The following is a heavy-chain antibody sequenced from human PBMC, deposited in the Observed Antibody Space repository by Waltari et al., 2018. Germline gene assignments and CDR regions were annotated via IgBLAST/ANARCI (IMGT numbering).Heavy chain of an antibody. V-gene: IGHV3-23*04. CDR2: IRGSGGST. CDR1: GFTLRSYA. J-gene: IGHJ4*02. CDR3: AKDDLNYYYGSGSYDY. D-gene: IGHD3-10*01. Sequence: EVQLVESGGGLVQPGGSLRLSCAASGFTLRSYAMSWVRQAPGKGLEWVSAIRGSGGSTYYADSVKGRFTISRDNSKNTLYLQMNSLRAEDTAVYYCAKDDLNYYYGSGSYDYWGQGTLVTVSS.